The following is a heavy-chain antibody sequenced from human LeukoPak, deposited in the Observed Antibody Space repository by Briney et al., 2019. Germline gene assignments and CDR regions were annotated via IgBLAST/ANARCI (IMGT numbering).Heavy chain of an antibody. CDR1: GYTFTSYG. D-gene: IGHD3-22*01. J-gene: IGHJ4*02. CDR2: INPSRGST. V-gene: IGHV1-46*01. CDR3: ASGGHIRVYDSNPYYGHY. Sequence: ASVKVSCKASGYTFTSYGISWVRQAPGQGLEWMGIINPSRGSTSYAQRFQGRVTMTRDMSTSTVYMELSSLRFEDTAFYYCASGGHIRVYDSNPYYGHYWGQGTLVTVSS.